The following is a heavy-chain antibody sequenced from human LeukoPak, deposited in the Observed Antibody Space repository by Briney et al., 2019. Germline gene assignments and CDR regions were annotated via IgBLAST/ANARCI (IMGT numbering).Heavy chain of an antibody. CDR1: GYTFTSYY. V-gene: IGHV1-46*01. D-gene: IGHD5-24*01. CDR3: ARGGIEMATIY. Sequence: GASVKVSCKASGYTFTSYYMHWVRQAPGHGREWMGIINPSGGSTSYAQKFQGRVTMTRDTSTSTVYMELSSLRSEDTAVCYCARGGIEMATIYWGQGTLVTVSS. CDR2: INPSGGST. J-gene: IGHJ4*02.